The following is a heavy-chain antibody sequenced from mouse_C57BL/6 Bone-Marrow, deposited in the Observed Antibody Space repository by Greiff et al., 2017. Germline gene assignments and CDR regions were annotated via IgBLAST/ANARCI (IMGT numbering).Heavy chain of an antibody. V-gene: IGHV14-4*01. Sequence: EVQLQQSGAELVRPGGSVKLSCTASGFNIKDDYMHWVKQRPEKGLEWIGWIDPENGDTEYASKFQGKTTITADTSSNTAYLQLSSLTSEDTAVYYCTTYTRLLWGKGTTLTVSS. CDR2: IDPENGDT. D-gene: IGHD2-3*01. CDR3: TTYTRLL. CDR1: GFNIKDDY. J-gene: IGHJ2*01.